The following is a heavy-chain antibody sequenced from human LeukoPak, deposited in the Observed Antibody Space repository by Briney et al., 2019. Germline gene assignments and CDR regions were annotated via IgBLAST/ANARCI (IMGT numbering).Heavy chain of an antibody. CDR2: IYPGDSDT. J-gene: IGHJ4*02. V-gene: IGHV5-51*01. CDR1: GYSFTNYW. Sequence: GESLKISCKGSGYSFTNYWIGWVRQVPGKGLEWMGIIYPGDSDTIYSPSFQGQATISADKSSSTAYLQWSSLKASDTAMYYCARRESSGSIDYWGQGTLVTVSS. D-gene: IGHD6-19*01. CDR3: ARRESSGSIDY.